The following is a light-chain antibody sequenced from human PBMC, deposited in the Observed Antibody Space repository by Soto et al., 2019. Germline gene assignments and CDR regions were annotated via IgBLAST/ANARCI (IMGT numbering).Light chain of an antibody. CDR2: DAS. V-gene: IGKV1-13*02. Sequence: AIQLTQSPSSLSASVGDRVTITCRASQGLSSYLAWYQQKPGKAPKLLIYDASTLETGVPSRFSGTESGTEFTLTISSLQPDDFATYYCQQYDSNLWTFGQGTKVDIK. CDR1: QGLSSY. CDR3: QQYDSNLWT. J-gene: IGKJ1*01.